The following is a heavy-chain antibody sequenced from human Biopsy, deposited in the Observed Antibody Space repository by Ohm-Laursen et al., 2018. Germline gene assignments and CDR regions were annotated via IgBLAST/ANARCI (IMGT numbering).Heavy chain of an antibody. CDR3: ARVPLPGIGAAYQGRFLYGMDV. CDR1: GGSFNGYF. D-gene: IGHD6-13*01. J-gene: IGHJ6*02. V-gene: IGHV4-34*01. CDR2: ITQSGST. Sequence: PSETLSLTCAVYGGSFNGYFWSWIRQPPGKGLEWIGDITQSGSTNYSPSLKSRVTISVDTAKNQFSLGLRSVTAADTAVYYCARVPLPGIGAAYQGRFLYGMDVWGQGTTVSVSS.